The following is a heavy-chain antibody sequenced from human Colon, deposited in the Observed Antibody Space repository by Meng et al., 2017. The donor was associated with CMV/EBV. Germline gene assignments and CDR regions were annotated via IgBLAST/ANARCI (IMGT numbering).Heavy chain of an antibody. CDR2: TNEDGTIT. V-gene: IGHV3-74*01. CDR3: ARDLSGASDF. J-gene: IGHJ4*02. Sequence: EGQLVESGGGLVHPGGSLRLSCAAAGFTFSRFWMHWVRQAPGKGLVWVSRTNEDGTITNYADSVKGRFTICRDNAENTLYLQMNSLRAEDTAVYYCARDLSGASDFWGQGTLVTVSS. CDR1: GFTFSRFW. D-gene: IGHD7-27*01.